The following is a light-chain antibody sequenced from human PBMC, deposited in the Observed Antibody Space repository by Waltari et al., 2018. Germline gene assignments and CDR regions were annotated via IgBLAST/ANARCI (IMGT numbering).Light chain of an antibody. Sequence: QSVLTQPPSASGAPGQAVSISCSGGSTTITNYGIWYQQFPGPAPKLIVYKVYERPSGVPDRFSASKSGTSASLAISGLRSDDEADYYCATWDDSLNGWVFGGGTKLTVL. J-gene: IGLJ3*02. CDR2: KVY. CDR1: STTITNY. CDR3: ATWDDSLNGWV. V-gene: IGLV1-47*01.